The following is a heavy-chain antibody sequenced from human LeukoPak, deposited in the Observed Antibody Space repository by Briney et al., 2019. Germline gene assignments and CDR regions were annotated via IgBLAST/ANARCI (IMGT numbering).Heavy chain of an antibody. Sequence: GGSLRLSCAASGFTFSSYSMNWVRQAPGKGLEWVSVIYSGGSTYYADSVKGRLTISRDNSKNTLYLQMNSLRAEDTAVYYCARGGYYNYWGQGTLVTVSS. V-gene: IGHV3-53*01. J-gene: IGHJ4*02. D-gene: IGHD3-16*01. CDR2: IYSGGST. CDR3: ARGGYYNY. CDR1: GFTFSSYS.